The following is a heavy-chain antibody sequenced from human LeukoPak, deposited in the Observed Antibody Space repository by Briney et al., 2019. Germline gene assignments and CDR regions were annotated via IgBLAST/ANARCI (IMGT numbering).Heavy chain of an antibody. D-gene: IGHD6-19*01. CDR1: GFTFDDYA. CDR2: ISWNSGSI. J-gene: IGHJ4*02. Sequence: PGGSLRLSCAASGFTFDDYAMHWVRQAPGKGLEWVSGISWNSGSIGYADSVKGRFTISRVNAKNSLYLQMNSLRAEDTALYYCAKDSSPLYSSGWYSYFDYWGQGTLVTVSS. V-gene: IGHV3-9*01. CDR3: AKDSSPLYSSGWYSYFDY.